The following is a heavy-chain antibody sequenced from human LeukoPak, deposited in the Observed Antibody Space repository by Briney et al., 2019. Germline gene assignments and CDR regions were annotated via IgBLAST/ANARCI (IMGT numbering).Heavy chain of an antibody. J-gene: IGHJ4*02. CDR1: GFTFSSYS. CDR2: ISSSSSYI. Sequence: GGSLRLSCAVSGFTFSSYSMSWVRQAPGKGLEWVSSISSSSSYIYYADSVKGRFTISRDNAKNSLYLQMNSLRAEDTAVYYCARDFRCSSTSCYYSDYWGQGTLVTVSS. D-gene: IGHD2-2*01. CDR3: ARDFRCSSTSCYYSDY. V-gene: IGHV3-21*01.